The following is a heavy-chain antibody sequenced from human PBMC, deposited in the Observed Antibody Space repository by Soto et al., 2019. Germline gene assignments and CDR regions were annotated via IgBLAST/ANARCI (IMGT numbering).Heavy chain of an antibody. Sequence: LRLSCTASGFTFADNAVSWVRQAPGKGLEWVGFIRSKTYGGATDYAASVKGRSTFSRDDSKSIAYLQMNGLKTEDTAVYYCTRAGIDRTGTTHYYYGMDVWGQGTTVTSP. D-gene: IGHD1-1*01. CDR1: GFTFADNA. CDR2: IRSKTYGGAT. V-gene: IGHV3-49*04. J-gene: IGHJ6*02. CDR3: TRAGIDRTGTTHYYYGMDV.